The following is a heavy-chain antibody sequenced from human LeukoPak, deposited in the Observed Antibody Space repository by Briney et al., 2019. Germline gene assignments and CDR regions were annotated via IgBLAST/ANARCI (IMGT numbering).Heavy chain of an antibody. CDR2: IYYSGST. J-gene: IGHJ1*01. V-gene: IGHV4-39*01. D-gene: IGHD3-22*01. Sequence: PSETLSLTCTISGGFISSSSYYWGWIRQPPGKGLEWIGDIYYSGSTYYNPALKSRVSMSIYTSKNQFSLELRSVAAADTALYYCARRRYYDSTGYLEWGQGTLVTVTS. CDR1: GGFISSSSYY. CDR3: ARRRYYDSTGYLE.